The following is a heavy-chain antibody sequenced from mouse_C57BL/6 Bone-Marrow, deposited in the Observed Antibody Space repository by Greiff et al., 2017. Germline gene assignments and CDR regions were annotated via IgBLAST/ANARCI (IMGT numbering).Heavy chain of an antibody. CDR2: IYPGDGDT. V-gene: IGHV1-82*01. J-gene: IGHJ4*01. D-gene: IGHD2-1*01. Sequence: QVQLQQSGPELVKPGASVKISCKASGYAFSSSWMNWVKQRPGKGLEWIGRIYPGDGDTNYNGKFKGKATLTADKSSSTAYMQLSSLTSEDSAVYFCARIGNCHYYAMDYWGQGTSVTVSS. CDR1: GYAFSSSW. CDR3: ARIGNCHYYAMDY.